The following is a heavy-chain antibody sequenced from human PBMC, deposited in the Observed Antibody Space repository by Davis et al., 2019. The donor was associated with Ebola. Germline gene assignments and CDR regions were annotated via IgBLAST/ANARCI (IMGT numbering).Heavy chain of an antibody. J-gene: IGHJ4*02. Sequence: SETLSLTCTVSGGSISSYYWSWIRQPPGKGLEWIGYIYYSGSTHYNPSLKRRVTISVDTSKNQFSLKLSSVTAADTAVYYCARERGWLQLRVFDYWGQGTLVTVSS. CDR3: ARERGWLQLRVFDY. V-gene: IGHV4-59*01. CDR1: GGSISSYY. CDR2: IYYSGST. D-gene: IGHD5-24*01.